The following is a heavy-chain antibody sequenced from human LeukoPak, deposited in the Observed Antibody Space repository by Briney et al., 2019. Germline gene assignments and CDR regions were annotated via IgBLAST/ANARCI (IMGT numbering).Heavy chain of an antibody. CDR3: TKSDGYGLIRI. Sequence: SGTPSLTSSVSGDSTIGYNWGAIRQPPGKGLEGIGIIYYTGNTYYNSSLKSRVTISLDTSKNQLSLKMIAMTAADTAAYYCTKSDGYGLIRICGRGTMVTVSS. CDR2: IYYTGNT. V-gene: IGHV4-39*07. CDR1: GDSTIGYN. D-gene: IGHD3-10*01. J-gene: IGHJ3*02.